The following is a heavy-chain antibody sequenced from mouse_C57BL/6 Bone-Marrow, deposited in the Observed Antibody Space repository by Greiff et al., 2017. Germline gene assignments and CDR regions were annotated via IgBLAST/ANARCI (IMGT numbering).Heavy chain of an antibody. Sequence: EVPGVESGGGLVQPGGSLKLSCAASGFTFSDYGMAWVRQAPRKGPEWVAFISNLAYSIYYADTVTGRFTISRENAKNTLYLEMSSLRSEDTAMYYCARQNGYEEPFAYWGQGTLVTVSA. CDR3: ARQNGYEEPFAY. D-gene: IGHD2-2*01. V-gene: IGHV5-15*01. CDR1: GFTFSDYG. J-gene: IGHJ3*01. CDR2: ISNLAYSI.